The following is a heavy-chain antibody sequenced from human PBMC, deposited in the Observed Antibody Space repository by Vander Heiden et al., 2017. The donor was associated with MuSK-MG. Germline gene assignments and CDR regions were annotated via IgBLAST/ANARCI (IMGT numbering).Heavy chain of an antibody. J-gene: IGHJ6*03. CDR1: GFTFSIFG. D-gene: IGHD3-10*02. CDR2: ISSDESNK. CDR3: AKESIVRSSPHYFYYYMDV. Sequence: QVQLVESGGDVVQPGRSLRLSCAASGFTFSIFGIHWVRQAPGKGLEWVAVISSDESNKYYSDSVKGRFTISRDNSKSTLSLQMNYLRAEDTAVYYCAKESIVRSSPHYFYYYMDVWGTGTTVAVSS. V-gene: IGHV3-30*18.